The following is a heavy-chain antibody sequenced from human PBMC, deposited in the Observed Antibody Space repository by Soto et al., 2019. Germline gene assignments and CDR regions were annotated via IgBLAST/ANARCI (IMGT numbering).Heavy chain of an antibody. CDR1: GGTFSSYA. CDR3: ASYMNYDSSGYYPSYFDY. CDR2: IIPIFGTA. V-gene: IGHV1-69*13. J-gene: IGHJ4*02. Sequence: ASVKVSCKASGGTFSSYAISWVRQAPGQGLEWVGGIIPIFGTANYAQKFQGRVTITADESTSTAYMELSSLRSEDTAVYYCASYMNYDSSGYYPSYFDYWGQGTLVTVSS. D-gene: IGHD3-22*01.